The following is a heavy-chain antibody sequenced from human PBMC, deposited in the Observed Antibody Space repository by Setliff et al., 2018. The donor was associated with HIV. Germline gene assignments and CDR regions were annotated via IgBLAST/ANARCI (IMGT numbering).Heavy chain of an antibody. Sequence: PSETLSLTCTVSGGSISSYHWSWIRQPPGKGLEWIGHIYIGSTNYNPSLKSRVTISADTSKNQFSLKLSSVTAADTAVYYCARGLPSIAPYYYYMDVWGKGTTVTV. D-gene: IGHD6-13*01. J-gene: IGHJ6*03. CDR2: IYIGST. CDR3: ARGLPSIAPYYYYMDV. CDR1: GGSISSYH. V-gene: IGHV4-4*08.